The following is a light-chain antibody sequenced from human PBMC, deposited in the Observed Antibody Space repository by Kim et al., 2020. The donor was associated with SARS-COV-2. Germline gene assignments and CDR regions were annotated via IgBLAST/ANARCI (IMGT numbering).Light chain of an antibody. Sequence: SVKLTFTLSSGHSSYAIAWHQQQPEKGPRYLMKLNSDGSHSKGDGIPDRFSGSSSGAERYLTISSLQSEDEADYYCQTWGTGIRVFGGGTQLTVL. V-gene: IGLV4-69*01. CDR3: QTWGTGIRV. CDR1: SGHSSYA. J-gene: IGLJ3*02. CDR2: LNSDGSH.